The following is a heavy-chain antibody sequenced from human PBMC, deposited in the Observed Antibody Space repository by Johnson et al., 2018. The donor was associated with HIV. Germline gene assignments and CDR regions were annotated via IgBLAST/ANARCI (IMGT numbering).Heavy chain of an antibody. Sequence: VQLVESGGGLVQPGGSLRLSCTASGFSFSSYDMHWVRQAPGKGLQYVSGISSNGSSTYYANSVKGRFTISRDNSKNTLFLQMGSLRPEDMAVYYCARDQGYPEPAFDIWGQGTMVTVSS. CDR3: ARDQGYPEPAFDI. CDR1: GFSFSSYD. CDR2: ISSNGSST. V-gene: IGHV3-64*01. D-gene: IGHD1-14*01. J-gene: IGHJ3*02.